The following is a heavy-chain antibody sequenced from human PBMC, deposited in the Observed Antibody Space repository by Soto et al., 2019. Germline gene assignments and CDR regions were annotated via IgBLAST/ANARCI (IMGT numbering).Heavy chain of an antibody. D-gene: IGHD2-2*01. J-gene: IGHJ4*02. CDR1: GFTFSSYA. CDR3: ARDGPIGIVVLPPSFAY. CDR2: ISYDGSNK. Sequence: PGGSLRLSCAASGFTFSSYAMHWVRQAPGKGLEWVAVISYDGSNKYYADSVKGRFTISRDNSKNTLYLQMNSLRAEDTAVYYCARDGPIGIVVLPPSFAYWGQGTLVTVPS. V-gene: IGHV3-30-3*01.